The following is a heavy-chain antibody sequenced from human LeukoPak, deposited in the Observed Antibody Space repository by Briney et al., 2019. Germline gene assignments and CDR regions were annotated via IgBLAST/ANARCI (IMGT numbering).Heavy chain of an antibody. D-gene: IGHD2-21*02. V-gene: IGHV4-34*01. CDR1: GGSFSGYY. CDR3: ARHGPVVTATDAFDI. Sequence: SETLSLTCAVYGGSFSGYYWSWIRQPPGKGLEWIGEINHSGNTNYNPSLKSRVTISVDTSENQLSLSLNSVTAADTAVYYCARHGPVVTATDAFDIWGQGTMVTVSS. CDR2: INHSGNT. J-gene: IGHJ3*02.